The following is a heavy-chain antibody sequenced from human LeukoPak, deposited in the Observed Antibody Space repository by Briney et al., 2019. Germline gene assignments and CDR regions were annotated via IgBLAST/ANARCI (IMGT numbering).Heavy chain of an antibody. D-gene: IGHD3-22*01. V-gene: IGHV3-23*01. CDR2: ISGSGGST. CDR3: ARNYHHDSSSYSPFDY. Sequence: GGSLRLSCAASGFTFSNYAMSWVRQAPGKGLEWVSAISGSGGSTYYADSVKGRFTISRDNSKNTLYLQMNSLRAEDTAVYYRARNYHHDSSSYSPFDYWGQGTLVTVSS. J-gene: IGHJ4*02. CDR1: GFTFSNYA.